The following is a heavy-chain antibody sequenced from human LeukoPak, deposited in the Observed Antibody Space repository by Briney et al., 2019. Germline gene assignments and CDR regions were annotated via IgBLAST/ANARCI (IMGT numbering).Heavy chain of an antibody. V-gene: IGHV1-2*02. CDR1: GYTFTGPN. D-gene: IGHD1-1*01. Sequence: ASVKVSCKASGYTFTGPNIHWVRQAPGQGLEWMGWINPNSGDTNYAQKFQGRVTMTRDTSISTAYLELSSLRSDDTAVYYCARDAGPFDPWGQGTLVTVSS. CDR3: ARDAGPFDP. J-gene: IGHJ5*02. CDR2: INPNSGDT.